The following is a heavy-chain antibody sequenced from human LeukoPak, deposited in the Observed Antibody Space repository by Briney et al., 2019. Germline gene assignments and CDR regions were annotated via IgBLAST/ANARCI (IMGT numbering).Heavy chain of an antibody. Sequence: PGGSLRLSCAASGFTFSSRGMSWVRQAPGRGLEWVASIINSGEKTYYADSVKGRFTVSRDNSQNTLFLEMNSLRVSDSALDFWAKTSSSSGEWGQGTLVTVSS. CDR3: AKTSSSSGE. CDR1: GFTFSSRG. CDR2: IINSGEKT. D-gene: IGHD6-6*01. J-gene: IGHJ4*02. V-gene: IGHV3-23*01.